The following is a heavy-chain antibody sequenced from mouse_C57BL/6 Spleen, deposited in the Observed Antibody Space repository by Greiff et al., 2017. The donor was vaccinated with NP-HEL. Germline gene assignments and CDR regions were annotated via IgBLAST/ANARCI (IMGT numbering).Heavy chain of an antibody. CDR3: AVAPSYGSSYFDY. V-gene: IGHV1-52*01. J-gene: IGHJ2*01. CDR2: IDPSDSET. CDR1: GYTFTSYW. Sequence: QVQLQQPGAELVRPGSSVKLSCKASGYTFTSYWMHWVKQRPIQGLEWIGNIDPSDSETHYNQKFKDKATLTVDKSSSTAYMELNSLTSEDSAVYYCAVAPSYGSSYFDYWGQGTTLTVSS. D-gene: IGHD1-1*01.